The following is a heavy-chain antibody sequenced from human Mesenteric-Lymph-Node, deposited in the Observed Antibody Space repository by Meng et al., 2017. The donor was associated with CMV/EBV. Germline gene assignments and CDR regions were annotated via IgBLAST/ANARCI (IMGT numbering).Heavy chain of an antibody. V-gene: IGHV4-34*01. CDR1: GGSFSGYY. CDR2: INHSGST. J-gene: IGHJ4*02. Sequence: GSLRLSCAVYGGSFSGYYWSWIRQPPGKGLEWIGEINHSGSTNYNPSLKSRVTISVDTSKNQFSLKLSSVTAADTAVYYCARGTWAAAPSDYWGQGVLVTVSS. D-gene: IGHD6-13*01. CDR3: ARGTWAAAPSDY.